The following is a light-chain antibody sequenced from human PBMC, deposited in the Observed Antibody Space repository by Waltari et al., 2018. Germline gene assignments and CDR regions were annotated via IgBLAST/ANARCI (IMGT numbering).Light chain of an antibody. Sequence: DIQMTQSPSSLSASVGDRVTIICRASQDISNLVAWFQQKPGKAPKSLVYLISTLQSGVPSRFSGSGSGTNFTLTISSLQPEDFATYYCHQYKSYPITFGPGTKVDIK. J-gene: IGKJ3*01. CDR3: HQYKSYPIT. CDR1: QDISNL. V-gene: IGKV1-16*01. CDR2: LIS.